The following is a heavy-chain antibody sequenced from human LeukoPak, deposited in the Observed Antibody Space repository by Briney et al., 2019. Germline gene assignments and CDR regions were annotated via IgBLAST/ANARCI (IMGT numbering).Heavy chain of an antibody. V-gene: IGHV4-31*03. CDR2: INHSGST. D-gene: IGHD4-17*01. CDR3: ARGPFHDYGDYAFNYFDY. J-gene: IGHJ4*02. CDR1: GGSISSGGYY. Sequence: PSQTLSLTCTVSGGSISSGGYYWSWIRQHPGKGLEWIGEINHSGSTNYNPSLKSRVTISVDTSKNQFSLKLSSVTAADTAVYYCARGPFHDYGDYAFNYFDYWGQGTLVTVSS.